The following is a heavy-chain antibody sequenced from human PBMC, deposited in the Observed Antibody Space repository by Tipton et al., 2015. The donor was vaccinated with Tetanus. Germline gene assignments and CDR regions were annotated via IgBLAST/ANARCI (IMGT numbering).Heavy chain of an antibody. CDR2: IYDSGNT. V-gene: IGHV4-31*03. J-gene: IGHJ4*02. Sequence: TLSLTCTVSGGSISTGGYSWNWIRQHPGKGLEWIGYIYDSGNTLCNPSLKSRATMSIDASKTHFSLKLTSVTAADTAVYYCARNHPPRGYPYGGFHSWGQGTLVTVSS. CDR1: GGSISTGGYS. CDR3: ARNHPPRGYPYGGFHS. D-gene: IGHD5-12*01.